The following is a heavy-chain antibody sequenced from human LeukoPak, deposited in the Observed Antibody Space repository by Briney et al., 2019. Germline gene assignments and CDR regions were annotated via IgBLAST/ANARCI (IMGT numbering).Heavy chain of an antibody. D-gene: IGHD6-13*01. Sequence: GASVKVSCKASGGTFSSYAISWVRQAPGQGLEWMGGIIPIFGTANYAQKFQGRVTITADESTSTAYMELSSLRSDDTAVYYCARGGGIAASTHYRDWGQGTLVTVSS. CDR1: GGTFSSYA. J-gene: IGHJ4*02. V-gene: IGHV1-69*01. CDR2: IIPIFGTA. CDR3: ARGGGIAASTHYRD.